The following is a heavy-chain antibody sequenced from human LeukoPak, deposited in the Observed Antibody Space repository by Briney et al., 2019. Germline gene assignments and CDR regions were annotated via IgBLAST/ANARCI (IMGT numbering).Heavy chain of an antibody. CDR2: IYYSGST. CDR3: AAAIWSSGRKDWFDP. CDR1: GGSISSYY. V-gene: IGHV4-59*01. J-gene: IGHJ5*02. Sequence: KASETLSLTCTVSGGSISSYYWSWIRQPPGKGLEWIGYIYYSGSTNYNPSLKSRVTISVDTSKNQFSLKLSSVTAADTAVYYCAAAIWSSGRKDWFDPWGQGTLVTVSS. D-gene: IGHD3-10*01.